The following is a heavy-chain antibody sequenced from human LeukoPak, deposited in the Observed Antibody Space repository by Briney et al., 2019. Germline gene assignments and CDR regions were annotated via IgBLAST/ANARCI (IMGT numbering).Heavy chain of an antibody. J-gene: IGHJ3*02. CDR1: GYSFTNYW. CDR3: ASPRHPWAFDI. CDR2: IYPGDSDT. V-gene: IGHV5-51*01. Sequence: GESLKISCQGSGYSFTNYWIAWVRQMPGEGLECMGLIYPGDSDTRYSPSFQGQVTISADKSISTAYLHWSSLKVSDTAMYYCASPRHPWAFDIWGQGTMVTVSS.